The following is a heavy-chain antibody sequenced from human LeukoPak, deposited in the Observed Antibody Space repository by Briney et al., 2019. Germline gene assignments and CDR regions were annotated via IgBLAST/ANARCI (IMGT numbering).Heavy chain of an antibody. CDR2: MNPNSGNT. Sequence: ASVKVSCKASGYTLTSYDINWVRQATGQGLEWMGWMNPNSGNTGYAQKFQGRVTMTRNTSISTAYMELSSLRSEDTAVYYCARATSIAARRGYYYYYMDVWGKGTTVTVSS. CDR1: GYTLTSYD. V-gene: IGHV1-8*01. J-gene: IGHJ6*03. CDR3: ARATSIAARRGYYYYYMDV. D-gene: IGHD6-6*01.